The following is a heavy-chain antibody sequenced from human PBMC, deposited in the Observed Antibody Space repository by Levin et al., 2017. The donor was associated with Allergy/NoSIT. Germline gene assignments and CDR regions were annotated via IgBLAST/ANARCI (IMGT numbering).Heavy chain of an antibody. CDR2: INDNGGRT. Sequence: GESLKISCAASGFTFSAYGMFWVRQAPGKGLEWVSAINDNGGRTYYADSVRGRFTISRDNSENTLYLQMNSLRTEDTAVYYCVTRYPRQQQVFDYWGQGTLVTVSS. CDR1: GFTFSAYG. CDR3: VTRYPRQQQVFDY. V-gene: IGHV3-23*01. J-gene: IGHJ4*02. D-gene: IGHD6-13*01.